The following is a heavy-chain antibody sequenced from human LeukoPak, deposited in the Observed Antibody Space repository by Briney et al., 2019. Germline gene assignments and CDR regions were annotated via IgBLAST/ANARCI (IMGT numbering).Heavy chain of an antibody. V-gene: IGHV1-8*01. CDR3: ARTGDLDN. CDR2: MNPKTGNT. Sequence: ASVKVSCKASGYTFINYDINWVRQAAGQGLEWMGWMNPKTGNTGYSQKFQGRVTLTTDTSTGTAYMEMSSLTSEDTAVYYCARTGDLDNWGQGTLVTVSS. J-gene: IGHJ4*02. CDR1: GYTFINYD. D-gene: IGHD4-17*01.